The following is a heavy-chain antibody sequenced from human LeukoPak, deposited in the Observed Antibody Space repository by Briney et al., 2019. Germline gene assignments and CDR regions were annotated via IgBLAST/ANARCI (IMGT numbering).Heavy chain of an antibody. CDR2: IRYDGSNK. J-gene: IGHJ6*03. V-gene: IGHV3-30*02. CDR3: AKDPRYSSGWFASRNYYYYYMDV. CDR1: GFTFSSYG. D-gene: IGHD6-19*01. Sequence: PGGSLRLSCAASGFTFSSYGMHWVRQAPGKGLEWVAFIRYDGSNKYYADSVKGRFTISRDNSKNTLYLQMNSLRAEDTAVYYCAKDPRYSSGWFASRNYYYYYMDVWGKGTTVTISS.